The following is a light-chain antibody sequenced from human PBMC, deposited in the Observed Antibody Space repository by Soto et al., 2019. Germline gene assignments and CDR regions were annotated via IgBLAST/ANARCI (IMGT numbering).Light chain of an antibody. CDR1: SSNIGAGYH. Sequence: QSVLTQPPSVSGAPGQRVTISCTGSSSNIGAGYHVHWYQQLPGTAPKLLIYGNNNRPSGVPDRFSGSKSGTSASLAITGLQAEDEADYYCQSYDSSLSGLMFGGGTKLTVL. CDR2: GNN. CDR3: QSYDSSLSGLM. J-gene: IGLJ3*02. V-gene: IGLV1-40*01.